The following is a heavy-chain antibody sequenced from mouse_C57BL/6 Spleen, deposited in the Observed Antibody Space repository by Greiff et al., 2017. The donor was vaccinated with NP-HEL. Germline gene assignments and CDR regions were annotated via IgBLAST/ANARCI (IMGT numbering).Heavy chain of an antibody. CDR1: GFSFNTYA. V-gene: IGHV10-1*01. Sequence: EVNVVESGGGLVQPKGSLKLSCAASGFSFNTYAMNWVRQAPGKGLEWVARIRSKSNNYATYYADSVKDRFTISRDDSESMLYLQMNNLKTEDTAMYYCVRQRAAQANWFAYWGQGTLVTVSA. CDR2: IRSKSNNYAT. D-gene: IGHD3-2*02. CDR3: VRQRAAQANWFAY. J-gene: IGHJ3*01.